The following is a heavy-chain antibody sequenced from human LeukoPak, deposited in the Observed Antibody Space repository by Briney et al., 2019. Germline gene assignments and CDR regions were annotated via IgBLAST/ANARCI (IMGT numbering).Heavy chain of an antibody. V-gene: IGHV3-7*01. J-gene: IGHJ6*03. Sequence: PGGSLRLSCAASGFIVSSYWMSWVRQAPGKGLEWVANIKQDGSEKYYVDSVKGRFTISRDNAKKSLYLQLNSLRVEDTAVYYCARDGLMRWLQLWHMDVWGKGTTVTVSS. CDR2: IKQDGSEK. CDR3: ARDGLMRWLQLWHMDV. D-gene: IGHD5-18*01. CDR1: GFIVSSYW.